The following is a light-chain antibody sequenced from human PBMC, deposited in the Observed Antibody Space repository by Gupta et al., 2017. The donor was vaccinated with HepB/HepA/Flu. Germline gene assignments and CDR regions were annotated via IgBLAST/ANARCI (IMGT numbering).Light chain of an antibody. V-gene: IGLV1-47*01. CDR3: AAWDDSLSAVV. CDR1: SSSFGGNY. J-gene: IGLJ2*01. Sequence: QSVLTQPPSASGPPGQRVTFSCSGSSSSFGGNYVYWYQQLPGTAPKLLIYRNNQRPSGVPDRFSGSKSGTSASLAISGLRAEDEADYYCAAWDDSLSAVVFGGGTKLTV. CDR2: RNN.